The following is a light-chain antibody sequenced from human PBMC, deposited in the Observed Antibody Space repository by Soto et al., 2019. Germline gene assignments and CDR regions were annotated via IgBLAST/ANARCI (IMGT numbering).Light chain of an antibody. V-gene: IGKV3-15*01. Sequence: EIVMTQSPATLSVSTGERVTLSCRASQSVATNLAWYQQRPGQAPRLLIYGASKRAIGLPARFSGSGSGTEFTLTITSLQSEDFAVYYCQQYNNWPQTFGQGTKVDI. J-gene: IGKJ1*01. CDR2: GAS. CDR3: QQYNNWPQT. CDR1: QSVATN.